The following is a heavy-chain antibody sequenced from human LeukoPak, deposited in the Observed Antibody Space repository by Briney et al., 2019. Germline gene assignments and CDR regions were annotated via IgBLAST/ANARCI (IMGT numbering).Heavy chain of an antibody. J-gene: IGHJ6*02. V-gene: IGHV3-23*01. CDR1: GFTFSSYA. Sequence: GGSLRLSCAASGFTFSSYAVSWVRQAPGKGLEWVSAISGSGGSTYYADSVKGRFTISRDNSKNTLYLQMNSLRAEDTAVYYCAKDSGTGPYYDILTGYYLQYYYYGMDVWGQGTTVTVSS. D-gene: IGHD3-9*01. CDR2: ISGSGGST. CDR3: AKDSGTGPYYDILTGYYLQYYYYGMDV.